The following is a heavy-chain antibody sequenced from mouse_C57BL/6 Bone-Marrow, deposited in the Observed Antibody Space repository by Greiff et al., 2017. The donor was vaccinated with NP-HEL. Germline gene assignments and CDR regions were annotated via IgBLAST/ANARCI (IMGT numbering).Heavy chain of an antibody. V-gene: IGHV1-15*01. D-gene: IGHD3-3*01. Sequence: VKLVESGAELVRPGASVTLSCKASGYTFTDYEMHWVKQTPVHGLEWIGAIDPETGGTAYNQKFKGKAILTADKSSSTAYMELRSLTSEDSAVYYCTRRGWDWYFDVWGTGTTVTVSS. J-gene: IGHJ1*03. CDR3: TRRGWDWYFDV. CDR1: GYTFTDYE. CDR2: IDPETGGT.